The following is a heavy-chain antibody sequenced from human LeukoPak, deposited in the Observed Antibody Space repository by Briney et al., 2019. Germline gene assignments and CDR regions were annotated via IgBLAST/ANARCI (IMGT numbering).Heavy chain of an antibody. Sequence: GASVKVSCKASGYTFTSYGISWVRQAPGQGLEWMGWISAYNGNTNYAQKLQGRVTMTTDTSTSTAYMELRSLRSDDTAVYYCARSFGLLWLGDPNWFDPWGQGTLVTVSS. J-gene: IGHJ5*02. CDR2: ISAYNGNT. CDR1: GYTFTSYG. D-gene: IGHD3-10*01. CDR3: ARSFGLLWLGDPNWFDP. V-gene: IGHV1-18*04.